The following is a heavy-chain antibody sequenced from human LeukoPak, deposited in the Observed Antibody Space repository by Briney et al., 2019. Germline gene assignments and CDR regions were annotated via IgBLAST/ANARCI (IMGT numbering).Heavy chain of an antibody. J-gene: IGHJ4*02. CDR2: INHSRDT. CDR3: ATRATTGISYFDS. V-gene: IGHV4-34*01. CDR1: GGSFSGYY. D-gene: IGHD4-11*01. Sequence: SETLSLTCADYGGSFSGYYWTWFRQPPGKELEWIGEINHSRDTKYNPSLKSRVTISVDTSKNQFSLKLSSVTAADTAVYYCATRATTGISYFDSWGQGTLVTVSS.